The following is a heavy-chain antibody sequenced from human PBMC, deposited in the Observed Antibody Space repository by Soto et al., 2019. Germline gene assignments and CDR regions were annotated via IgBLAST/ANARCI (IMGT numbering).Heavy chain of an antibody. V-gene: IGHV1-3*01. CDR2: INAGNGHT. CDR1: GYTFTSYA. D-gene: IGHD5-12*01. CDR3: AREQSVEIMTMTDAFDI. J-gene: IGHJ3*02. Sequence: GASVKVSCKASGYTFTSYAIHWVRQAPGQRLEWMGWINAGNGHTQYSQRFQGRVTITRDTSANIAYMEVSSLRSEDTALYYCAREQSVEIMTMTDAFDIWGQGTMVTVSS.